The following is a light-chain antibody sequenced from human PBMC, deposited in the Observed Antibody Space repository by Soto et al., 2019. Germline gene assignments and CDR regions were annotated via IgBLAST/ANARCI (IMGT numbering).Light chain of an antibody. J-gene: IGLJ2*01. CDR2: END. CDR1: SSNIGNNY. V-gene: IGLV1-51*02. CDR3: GTWDSSLSAVV. Sequence: QSVLTQPPSVSAAPGQRVTISCSGSSSNIGNNYVSWYQQLPGTAPKLLFYENDKRPSGIPDRFSGSKSGTSATLGITGLQTGDEADYYCGTWDSSLSAVVFGGGTKLTVL.